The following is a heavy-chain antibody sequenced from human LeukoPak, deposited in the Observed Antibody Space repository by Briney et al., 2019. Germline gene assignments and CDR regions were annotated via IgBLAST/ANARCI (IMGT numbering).Heavy chain of an antibody. CDR3: ARRRYCSGGSCLTYWYFDL. Sequence: SETPSLTCAVYGGSFSGYYWSWIRQPPGKGLEWIGEINHSGSTNYNPSLKSRVTRSVDTSKNQFSLKLSSVTAADTAVYYCARRRYCSGGSCLTYWYFDLWGRGTLVTVSS. CDR1: GGSFSGYY. V-gene: IGHV4-34*01. J-gene: IGHJ2*01. D-gene: IGHD2-15*01. CDR2: INHSGST.